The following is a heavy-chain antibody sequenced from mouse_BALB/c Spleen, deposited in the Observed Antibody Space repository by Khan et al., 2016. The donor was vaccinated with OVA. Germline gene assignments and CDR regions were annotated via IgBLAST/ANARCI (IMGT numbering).Heavy chain of an antibody. CDR1: GYTFRNYG. J-gene: IGHJ4*01. V-gene: IGHV9-3-1*01. CDR2: INTYTGEP. CDR3: ARSGGYGNEAMDY. Sequence: QVQLKQSGPELKKPGETVKISCKASGYTFRNYGMNWVKQAPGKGLKWMGWINTYTGEPTYADDFKGRFAFSLETSASTAYLQINNLKNEDTATDCCARSGGYGNEAMDYWGQGTSGTVSS. D-gene: IGHD2-1*01.